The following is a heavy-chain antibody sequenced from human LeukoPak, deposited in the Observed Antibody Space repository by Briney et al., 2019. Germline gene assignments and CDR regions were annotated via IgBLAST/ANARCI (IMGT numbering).Heavy chain of an antibody. V-gene: IGHV4-59*01. D-gene: IGHD2-2*01. CDR1: GGSISSYY. Sequence: KPSETLSLTCTVSGGSISSYYWSWIRQPPGKGLEWIGYIYYSGSTNYHPSLKSRVTISVDTSKNQFSLKLSSVTAADTAVYYCARGVRYCSSTSCPYYYYYYMDVWGKGTTVTVSS. CDR2: IYYSGST. CDR3: ARGVRYCSSTSCPYYYYYYMDV. J-gene: IGHJ6*03.